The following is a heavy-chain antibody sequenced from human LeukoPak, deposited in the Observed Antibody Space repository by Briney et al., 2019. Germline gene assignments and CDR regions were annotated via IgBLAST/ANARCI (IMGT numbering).Heavy chain of an antibody. CDR2: IIPILGIA. J-gene: IGHJ3*02. CDR3: ARDPPAYYDFWSGYRRSPDAFDT. V-gene: IGHV1-69*04. Sequence: SVKVPCKASGGTFSSYTISWVRQAPGQGLEWMGRIIPILGIANYAQKFQGRVTITADKSTSTAYMELSSLRSEDTAVYYCARDPPAYYDFWSGYRRSPDAFDTWGQGTMVTVSS. D-gene: IGHD3-3*01. CDR1: GGTFSSYT.